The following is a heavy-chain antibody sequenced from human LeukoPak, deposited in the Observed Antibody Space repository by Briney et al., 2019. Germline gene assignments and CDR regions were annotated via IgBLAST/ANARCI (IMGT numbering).Heavy chain of an antibody. Sequence: GGSLRLSCAASGFTFSTYSMNWVRQAPGEGLEWVSYITSSTSTIYYADSVKGRFTISRDNAKNSLYLRMNSLRAEDTAVYYCARGVPYDSWSGPHYSDYWGQGTLVTVSS. CDR1: GFTFSTYS. CDR2: ITSSTSTI. D-gene: IGHD3-3*01. V-gene: IGHV3-48*01. CDR3: ARGVPYDSWSGPHYSDY. J-gene: IGHJ4*02.